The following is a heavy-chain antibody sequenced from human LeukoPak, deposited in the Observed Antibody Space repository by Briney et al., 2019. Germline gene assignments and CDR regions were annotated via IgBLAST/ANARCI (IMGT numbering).Heavy chain of an antibody. D-gene: IGHD3-3*01. V-gene: IGHV1-69*01. Sequence: SVEVSCKASGGTFSSYAISWVRQAPGQGLEWMGGIIPIFGTANYAQKFQGRVTITADESTSTAYMELSSLRSEDTAVYYCARMVNFYDFWSGYYSGSFDPWGQGTQVTVSS. CDR2: IIPIFGTA. CDR1: GGTFSSYA. J-gene: IGHJ5*02. CDR3: ARMVNFYDFWSGYYSGSFDP.